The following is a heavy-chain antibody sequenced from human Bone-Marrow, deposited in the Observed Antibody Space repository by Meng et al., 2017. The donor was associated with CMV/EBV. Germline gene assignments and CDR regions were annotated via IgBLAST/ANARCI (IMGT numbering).Heavy chain of an antibody. Sequence: GESLKISCATSGFSFSTFAMHWVRQAPGKGLEWVAVIWSDGSNKYYAEYVKGRFTISRDNAKNSLYLQMNSLRAEDTAVYYCARGDSIRLRYFDWLPPGYYYGMDVWGQGTTVTVSS. V-gene: IGHV3-33*01. CDR3: ARGDSIRLRYFDWLPPGYYYGMDV. CDR2: IWSDGSNK. J-gene: IGHJ6*02. D-gene: IGHD3-9*01. CDR1: GFSFSTFA.